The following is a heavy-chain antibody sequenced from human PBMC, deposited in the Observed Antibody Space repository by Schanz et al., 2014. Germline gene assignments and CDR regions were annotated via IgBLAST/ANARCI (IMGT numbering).Heavy chain of an antibody. CDR3: TRGGYSYALSAFDI. D-gene: IGHD5-18*01. CDR1: RYTFNTYG. CDR2: ITAYNGDT. V-gene: IGHV1-18*01. Sequence: QLQLVQSGPEVKEPGASVKVSCEASRYTFNTYGLNWVRQAPGQGLEWMGWITAYNGDTNYALKLQGRVTMTTDTSTGTAYMELRSLRSDDTALYYCTRGGYSYALSAFDIWGQGTMVTVSS. J-gene: IGHJ3*02.